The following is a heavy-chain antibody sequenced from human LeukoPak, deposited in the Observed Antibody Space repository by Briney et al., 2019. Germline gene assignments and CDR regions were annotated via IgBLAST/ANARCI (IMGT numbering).Heavy chain of an antibody. CDR1: GYPLTDYY. CDR2: INPNSGDT. CDR3: ARDLGQTYYYDSSSLDY. Sequence: ASVTVSCKASGYPLTDYYVHWVRQVPGQGPEWMGWINPNSGDTNYAQKFQGRVTMTRDTSISTAYMELSRLRSDDTAVYYCARDLGQTYYYDSSSLDYWGQGALVT. V-gene: IGHV1-2*02. J-gene: IGHJ4*02. D-gene: IGHD3-22*01.